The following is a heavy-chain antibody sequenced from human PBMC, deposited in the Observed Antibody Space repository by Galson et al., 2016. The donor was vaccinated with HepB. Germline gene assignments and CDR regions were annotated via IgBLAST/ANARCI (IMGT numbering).Heavy chain of an antibody. CDR3: ARGSSWYFQLCDY. D-gene: IGHD6-13*01. CDR2: ISSSSSYT. Sequence: SLRLSCAASGFTFSNYYMNWIRQAPGKGLEWVSYISSSSSYTYYADSVKGRFTISRDNAKNSLYLQMNRLTAEDTAVYYCARGSSWYFQLCDYWGQGTLVTVSS. J-gene: IGHJ4*02. CDR1: GFTFSNYY. V-gene: IGHV3-11*06.